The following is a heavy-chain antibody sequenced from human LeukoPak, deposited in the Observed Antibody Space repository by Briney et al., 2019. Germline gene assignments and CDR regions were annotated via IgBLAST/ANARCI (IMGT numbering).Heavy chain of an antibody. Sequence: PGGSLRLSCAASGFTFSSYWMSWVRQAPGKGLEWVANIKQDGSEKYYVESVKGRLTISRDNAKNSLYLQMNSLRAEDTAVYYCARGIRVVTAIGEVGTDYWGQGTLVTVSS. D-gene: IGHD2-21*02. V-gene: IGHV3-7*01. CDR2: IKQDGSEK. J-gene: IGHJ4*02. CDR3: ARGIRVVTAIGEVGTDY. CDR1: GFTFSSYW.